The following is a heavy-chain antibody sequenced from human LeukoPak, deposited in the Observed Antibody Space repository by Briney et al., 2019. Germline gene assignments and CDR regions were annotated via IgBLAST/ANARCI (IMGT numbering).Heavy chain of an antibody. CDR3: AKPSPGPIWTYFDS. CDR1: GFTFRDYG. J-gene: IGHJ4*02. V-gene: IGHV3-30*02. D-gene: IGHD2-2*02. CDR2: MQSNVSTM. Sequence: PGGAVRLSCAATGFTFRDYGMYWVRQAPGKGLEWVGYMQSNVSTMHYADSVKGRFTISRDNFKNTLYLELNNLREEDTAVYLCAKPSPGPIWTYFDSWGQGTRVTVSS.